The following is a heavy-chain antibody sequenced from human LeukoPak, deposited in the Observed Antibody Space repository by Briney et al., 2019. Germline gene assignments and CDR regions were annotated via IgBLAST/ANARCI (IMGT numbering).Heavy chain of an antibody. CDR3: ARLFPRLTDAFDI. D-gene: IGHD6-25*01. CDR2: IYPGDSDT. Sequence: GESLKISCKGSGYSFTSYWIGWVRQMPGKGLECMGIIYPGDSDTRYSPSFQGQVTIPADKSISTAYLQWSSLKASDTAMYYCARLFPRLTDAFDIWGQGTMVTVSS. J-gene: IGHJ3*02. CDR1: GYSFTSYW. V-gene: IGHV5-51*01.